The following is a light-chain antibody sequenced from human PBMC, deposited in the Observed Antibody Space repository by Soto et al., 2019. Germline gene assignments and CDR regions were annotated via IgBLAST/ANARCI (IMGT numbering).Light chain of an antibody. J-gene: IGKJ2*01. Sequence: DIQMTQSPSSLSAPVGDRVSITCPASQNISNYLNWYQQKPGEAPKLLIYAASSLQSGVPSRFSGSGSGTDFTLTITGLQPEDFATFYCQQSYSTSSYTFGQGTKLEIK. CDR2: AAS. CDR1: QNISNY. V-gene: IGKV1-39*01. CDR3: QQSYSTSSYT.